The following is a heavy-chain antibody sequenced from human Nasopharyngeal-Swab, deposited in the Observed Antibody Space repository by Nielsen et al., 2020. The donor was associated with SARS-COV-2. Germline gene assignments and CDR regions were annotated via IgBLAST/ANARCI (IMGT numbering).Heavy chain of an antibody. CDR2: ISGSGGST. CDR3: AKGYYDSSGYHPDAFDI. CDR1: GFTFSSYA. D-gene: IGHD3-22*01. V-gene: IGHV3-23*01. J-gene: IGHJ3*02. Sequence: GGSLRLSCAASGFTFSSYAMSWVRQAPGKGLEWVSAISGSGGSTYYADSVKGRFTISGDNSKNTLYLQMNSLRAEDTAVYYCAKGYYDSSGYHPDAFDIWGQGTMVTVSS.